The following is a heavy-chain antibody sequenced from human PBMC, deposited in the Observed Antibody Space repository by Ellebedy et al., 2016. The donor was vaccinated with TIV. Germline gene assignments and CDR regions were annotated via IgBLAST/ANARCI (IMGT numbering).Heavy chain of an antibody. J-gene: IGHJ6*02. V-gene: IGHV3-23*01. CDR2: ITESGGNT. CDR1: GLTFSSHA. CDR3: AREVLGGQGDMDV. Sequence: PGGSLRLSCAASGLTFSSHAMSWVRQAPGKGLEWVSSITESGGNTYYADSVKGRFTLSRDDSKNTLFLQMNSLRADDTAVYYCAREVLGGQGDMDVWGQGTTVTVSS. D-gene: IGHD2/OR15-2a*01.